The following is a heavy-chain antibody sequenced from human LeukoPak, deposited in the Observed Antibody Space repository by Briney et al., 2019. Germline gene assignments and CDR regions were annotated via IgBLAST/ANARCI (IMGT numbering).Heavy chain of an antibody. D-gene: IGHD3-22*01. CDR2: IYHSGST. J-gene: IGHJ3*02. CDR3: ARDKGHYYDSSGAFDI. Sequence: SETLSLTCTVSGGSLSSGGYYWSWIRQPPGKGLEWIGYIYHSGSTYYNPSLKSRVTISVDRSKNQFSLKLSSVTAADTAVYYCARDKGHYYDSSGAFDIWGQGTMVTVSS. V-gene: IGHV4-30-2*01. CDR1: GGSLSSGGYY.